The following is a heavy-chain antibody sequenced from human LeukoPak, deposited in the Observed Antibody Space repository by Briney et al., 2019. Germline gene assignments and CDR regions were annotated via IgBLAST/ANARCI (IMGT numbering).Heavy chain of an antibody. D-gene: IGHD1-26*01. J-gene: IGHJ4*02. CDR2: ISYDGSNK. CDR1: GFTFSSYG. CDR3: ARGDSGSYFFDY. V-gene: IGHV3-30*03. Sequence: PGGSLRLSCAASGFTFSSYGMHWVRQAPGKGLGWVAVISYDGSNKYYADSVKGRFTIFRDNSKNTLYLQMSSLRSEDTAVYYCARGDSGSYFFDYWGQGTLVTVSS.